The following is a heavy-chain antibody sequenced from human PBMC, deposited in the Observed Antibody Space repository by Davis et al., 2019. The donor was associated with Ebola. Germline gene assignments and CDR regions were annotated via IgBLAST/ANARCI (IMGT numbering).Heavy chain of an antibody. CDR2: IKQDGSEN. CDR1: GFTFSHFW. J-gene: IGHJ2*01. D-gene: IGHD4-17*01. V-gene: IGHV3-7*01. CDR3: ARGPTVTTHWYFDL. Sequence: GGSLRLSCAASGFTFSHFWMSWVRQAPGKGLEWVANIKQDGSENFYVDSVKGRFTISRDNAKNSLYLQMNSLRAEDTAVYYCARGPTVTTHWYFDLWGRGTLVTVSS.